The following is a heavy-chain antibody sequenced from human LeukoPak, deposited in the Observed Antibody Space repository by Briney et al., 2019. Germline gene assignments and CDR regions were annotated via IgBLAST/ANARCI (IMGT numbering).Heavy chain of an antibody. CDR2: ITVRSEKT. CDR1: GFTFSSYA. CDR3: ATWHYDFWNGFYTSEPLDY. J-gene: IGHJ4*02. D-gene: IGHD3-3*01. Sequence: GASLRLSCAASGFTFSSYAMSWVRQAPGKGLEWVSGITVRSEKTHYADSVKGRFTISRDDSKNTLFLQMNSLRVEDTAIYYCATWHYDFWNGFYTSEPLDYWGQGTLVTVSS. V-gene: IGHV3-23*01.